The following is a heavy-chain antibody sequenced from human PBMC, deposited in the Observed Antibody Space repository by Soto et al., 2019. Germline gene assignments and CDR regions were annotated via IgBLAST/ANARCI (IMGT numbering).Heavy chain of an antibody. CDR3: ALYFYGSGSYFDS. Sequence: QVQLHESGPGLVKPSQTLSLTCSVSGASVSSGGYYWSWVRQRPGKGLEWIGYIYHSVRTSYNPSLKSRVSISVDTSNNQFSLTLTFLTAADTAVYYCALYFYGSGSYFDSWGQGTLVTVSS. CDR2: IYHSVRT. J-gene: IGHJ4*02. V-gene: IGHV4-31*03. D-gene: IGHD3-10*01. CDR1: GASVSSGGYY.